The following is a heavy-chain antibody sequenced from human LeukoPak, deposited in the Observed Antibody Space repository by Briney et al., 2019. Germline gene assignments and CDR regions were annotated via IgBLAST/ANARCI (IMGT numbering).Heavy chain of an antibody. CDR2: INHSGST. J-gene: IGHJ6*02. D-gene: IGHD4-17*01. V-gene: IGHV4-34*01. Sequence: SETLSLTCAVYGGSFSGYYWSWIRQPPGKGLEWIGEINHSGSTNYNPSLKSRVTISVDTSKNQFSLKLSSVTAADTAVYYCARPGYGDYVGYYYYGMGVWGQGTTVTVSS. CDR3: ARPGYGDYVGYYYYGMGV. CDR1: GGSFSGYY.